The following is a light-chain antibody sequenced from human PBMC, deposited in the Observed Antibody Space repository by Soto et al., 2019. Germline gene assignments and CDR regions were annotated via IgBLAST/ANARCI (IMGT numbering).Light chain of an antibody. CDR1: QSVSNY. CDR3: QQYRSLPLT. J-gene: IGKJ4*01. Sequence: DIVLTQSPATLSLSVGERATLSCRASQSVSNYLAWYQQKPGQAPRLLIYDASNRATGIPDRFSGSGSGTDFALTISRLEPEDFAVYFCQQYRSLPLTFGGGTKVDIK. V-gene: IGKV3D-20*01. CDR2: DAS.